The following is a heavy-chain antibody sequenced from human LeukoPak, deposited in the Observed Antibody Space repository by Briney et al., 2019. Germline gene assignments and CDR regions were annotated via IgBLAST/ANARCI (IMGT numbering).Heavy chain of an antibody. J-gene: IGHJ4*02. D-gene: IGHD4-11*01. CDR3: ARAYSNYVEGFDY. CDR1: GGSFTGYY. CDR2: ISHSGYT. V-gene: IGHV4-34*01. Sequence: SEALSLTCAVNGGSFTGYYWSWIRQPPGKGLEWIGEISHSGYTNYNPSLKSRVTISVDTSKNQFSLKLSSVTAADTAVYYCARAYSNYVEGFDYWGQGTLVTVSS.